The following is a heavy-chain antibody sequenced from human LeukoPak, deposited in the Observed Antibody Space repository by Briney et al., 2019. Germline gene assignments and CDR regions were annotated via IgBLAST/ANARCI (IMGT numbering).Heavy chain of an antibody. V-gene: IGHV4-39*01. CDR2: IYYSGST. D-gene: IGHD6-13*01. Sequence: SETLSLTCTVSGGSISSSSYYWGWIRQPPGKGLEWIGSIYYSGSTYYNPSLKNRVTISVDTSKNQFSLKLSSVTAADTAVYYCARGKDGSSWPNYYYYYMDVWGKGTTVTVSS. CDR3: ARGKDGSSWPNYYYYYMDV. CDR1: GGSISSSSYY. J-gene: IGHJ6*03.